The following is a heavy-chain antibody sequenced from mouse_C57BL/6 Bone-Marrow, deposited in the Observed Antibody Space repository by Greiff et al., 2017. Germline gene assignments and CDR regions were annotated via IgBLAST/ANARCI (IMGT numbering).Heavy chain of an antibody. J-gene: IGHJ4*01. V-gene: IGHV1-7*01. Sequence: QVQPKQSGAELAKPGASVKLSCKASGYTFTSYWMHWVKQRPGQGLEWIGYINPSSGYTKYNQKFKDKATLTAAKSSSTAYMQLSSLTYEDSAVYYCARRRSLDYYAMDYWGQGTSVTV. CDR1: GYTFTSYW. D-gene: IGHD1-1*01. CDR3: ARRRSLDYYAMDY. CDR2: INPSSGYT.